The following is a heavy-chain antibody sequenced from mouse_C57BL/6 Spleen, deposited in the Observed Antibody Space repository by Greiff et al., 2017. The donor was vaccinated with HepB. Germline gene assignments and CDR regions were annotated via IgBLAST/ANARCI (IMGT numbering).Heavy chain of an antibody. V-gene: IGHV10-3*01. CDR1: GFTFNTYA. CDR2: IRSKSSNYAT. CDR3: VREAAPDNYGSTSVDY. Sequence: EVQLVESGGGLVQPKGSLKLSCAASGFTFNTYAMHWVRQAPGKGLEWVARIRSKSSNYATYYADSVKDRFTISRADSQSMLYLQMNNLKTEDTAMYYCVREAAPDNYGSTSVDYWGQGTTLTVSS. D-gene: IGHD1-1*01. J-gene: IGHJ2*01.